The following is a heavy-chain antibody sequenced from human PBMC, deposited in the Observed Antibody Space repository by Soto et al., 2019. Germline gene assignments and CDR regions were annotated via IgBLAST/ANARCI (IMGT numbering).Heavy chain of an antibody. CDR2: IYYTGST. CDR1: GACVTRDNLS. Sequence: SETLSPTLTATGACVTRDNLSWSGSWHPPGRGLDWIGYIYYTGSTSENPYLKSRVTISIDTYRNQFSLKLSSVTAADTAVYYCAREFSNSPEDFDSWGQGSLVPVSS. J-gene: IGHJ4*02. D-gene: IGHD6-6*01. V-gene: IGHV4-61*01. CDR3: AREFSNSPEDFDS.